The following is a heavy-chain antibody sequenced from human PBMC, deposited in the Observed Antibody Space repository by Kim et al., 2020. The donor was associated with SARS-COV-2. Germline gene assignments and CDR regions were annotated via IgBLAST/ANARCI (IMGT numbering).Heavy chain of an antibody. J-gene: IGHJ4*02. CDR1: GFTFSSYA. V-gene: IGHV3-23*01. D-gene: IGHD6-13*01. Sequence: GGSLRLSCAASGFTFSSYAMSWVRQAPGKGLEWVSVISGSGGSKYYADSVKGRFTISGDNSKNTLYLQMNSLRAEDTAVYYCAKDKSRRWYDRNYFDYWGQGALFTVSS. CDR2: ISGSGGSK. CDR3: AKDKSRRWYDRNYFDY.